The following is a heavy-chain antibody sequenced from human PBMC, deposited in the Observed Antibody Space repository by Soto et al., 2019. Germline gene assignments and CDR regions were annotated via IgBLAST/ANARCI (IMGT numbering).Heavy chain of an antibody. Sequence: SETLSLTCTVSGGSISSSSYYWGWIRQPPGKGLEWIGGIYYSGSTYYNQSLKSRVNISVDTSKNQFSLKLSSVTAADTAVYYCARRWGRTFDYWGQGTLVTVSS. J-gene: IGHJ4*02. D-gene: IGHD7-27*01. CDR1: GGSISSSSYY. CDR2: IYYSGST. CDR3: ARRWGRTFDY. V-gene: IGHV4-39*01.